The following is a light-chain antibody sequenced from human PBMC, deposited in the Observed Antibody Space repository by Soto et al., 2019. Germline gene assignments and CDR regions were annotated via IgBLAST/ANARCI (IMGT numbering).Light chain of an antibody. CDR2: AAS. CDR1: QGISSW. V-gene: IGKV1-12*01. Sequence: DIQMTQSPSFVSASVGDRVTITCRASQGISSWLAWYQHKPGRAPKLLIHAASSLESGGPSRFSGSGSGTGFTLTISSLQPEDFATYYCQQTTSFPLTFGGGTKVEIK. J-gene: IGKJ4*01. CDR3: QQTTSFPLT.